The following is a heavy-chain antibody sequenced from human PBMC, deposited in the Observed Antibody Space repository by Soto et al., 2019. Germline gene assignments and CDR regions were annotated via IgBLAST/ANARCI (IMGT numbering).Heavy chain of an antibody. CDR2: IYYSGST. CDR1: GGSISSGGYY. J-gene: IGHJ3*02. Sequence: SETLSLTCTVSGGSISSGGYYWSWIRQHPGKGLEWIGYIYYSGSTYYNPSLKSRVTISVDTSKNQFSLKLSSVTAADTAVYYCARAHAIWGSYRFGKTFDIWGQGTMVTVAS. D-gene: IGHD3-16*02. V-gene: IGHV4-31*03. CDR3: ARAHAIWGSYRFGKTFDI.